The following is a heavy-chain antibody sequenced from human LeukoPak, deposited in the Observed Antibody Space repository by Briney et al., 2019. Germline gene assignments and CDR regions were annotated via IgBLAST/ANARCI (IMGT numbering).Heavy chain of an antibody. CDR3: ARGGGSYTPRFDY. CDR1: EFTFSSYA. CDR2: ISGSGGTT. D-gene: IGHD1-26*01. Sequence: GGSLRLSCAASEFTFSSYAMHWVRQAPGKGLEWVSSISGSGGTTYYADSVRGRFTISRDNSKNTLYVQMNSLRVEDTAVYYCARGGGSYTPRFDYWGQGTLVTVSS. J-gene: IGHJ4*02. V-gene: IGHV3-23*01.